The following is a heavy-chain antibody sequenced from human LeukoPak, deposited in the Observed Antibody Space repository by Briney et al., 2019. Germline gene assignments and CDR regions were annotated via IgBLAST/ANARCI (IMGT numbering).Heavy chain of an antibody. D-gene: IGHD5-18*01. V-gene: IGHV1-18*04. CDR2: ISAYNGNT. CDR3: ARDTAMAPNWYFDL. J-gene: IGHJ2*01. CDR1: GYTFTGYY. Sequence: ASVKVSCKASGYTFTGYYMHWVRQAPGQGLEWMGWISAYNGNTNYAQKLQGRVTMTTDTSTSTAYMELRSLRSDDTAVYYCARDTAMAPNWYFDLWGRGTLVTVSS.